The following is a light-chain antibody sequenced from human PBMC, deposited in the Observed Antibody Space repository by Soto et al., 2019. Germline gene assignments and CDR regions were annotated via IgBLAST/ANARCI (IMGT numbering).Light chain of an antibody. CDR3: QQYGSSPT. CDR1: QSVSSNY. Sequence: EIVLTQSPGTLSLSPGERATLSCRSSQSVSSNYLAWYQQKPDQAPRLVIYDVSGRATGIPDRFSGSGSGTDFNLTISRLEPEEFAVYYCQQYGSSPTFGQGTKVESK. J-gene: IGKJ1*01. CDR2: DVS. V-gene: IGKV3-20*01.